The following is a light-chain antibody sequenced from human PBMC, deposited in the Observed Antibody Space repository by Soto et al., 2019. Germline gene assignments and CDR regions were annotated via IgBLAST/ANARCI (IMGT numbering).Light chain of an antibody. V-gene: IGKV1-5*03. CDR2: KAS. Sequence: DIQMTQSPSTLSASVGDTVTITCRASQSISNWLAWYQQKPGQAPKLLIHKASTLESGVPSRFSGSGSGTEFTLTISTLQPDDFATLFGQQYDRFPYTFGQGTKLEIK. J-gene: IGKJ2*01. CDR3: QQYDRFPYT. CDR1: QSISNW.